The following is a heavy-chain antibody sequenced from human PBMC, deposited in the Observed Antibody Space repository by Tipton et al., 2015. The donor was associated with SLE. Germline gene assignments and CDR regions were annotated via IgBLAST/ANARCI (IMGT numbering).Heavy chain of an antibody. J-gene: IGHJ4*02. V-gene: IGHV3-11*04. CDR3: ARDCSSSSFDY. Sequence: SLRLSCAASGFTFSVHYMDWVRQAPGKGLEWLSYISSSSSTIYYADSVKGRFTISRDNAKNSLSLQMNSLRAEDTAVYYCARDCSSSSFDYWGQGTLVTVSS. D-gene: IGHD6-6*01. CDR1: GFTFSVHY. CDR2: ISSSSSTI.